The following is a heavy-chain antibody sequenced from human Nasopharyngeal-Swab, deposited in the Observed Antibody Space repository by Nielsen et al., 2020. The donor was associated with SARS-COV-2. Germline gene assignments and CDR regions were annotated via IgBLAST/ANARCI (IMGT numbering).Heavy chain of an antibody. CDR2: IIPIFGTA. CDR3: ATQRDEMATSSSLGY. CDR1: GGTFSSYA. J-gene: IGHJ4*02. Sequence: SVKVSCKASGGTFSSYAISWVRQAPGQGLEWMGGIIPIFGTAHYAQKFQGRVTITADESTSTAYMELSSLRSEDTAVYYCATQRDEMATSSSLGYWGQGTLVTVSS. V-gene: IGHV1-69*13. D-gene: IGHD5-24*01.